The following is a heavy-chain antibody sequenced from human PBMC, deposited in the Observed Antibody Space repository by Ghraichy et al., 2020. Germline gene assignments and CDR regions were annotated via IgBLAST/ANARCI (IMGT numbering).Heavy chain of an antibody. CDR1: GGSVYSGNYY. Sequence: SETLSLTCTVSGGSVYSGNYYWSWIRQPPGKGLEWIGHIYYNGNTKYNPSLKSRVTISVDTSKNQFSLRLSSVTTADTAIYYCARDAFLGYCSTTTCPDNWFDSWGQGTLVTVSS. V-gene: IGHV4-61*01. J-gene: IGHJ5*01. CDR2: IYYNGNT. D-gene: IGHD2-2*01. CDR3: ARDAFLGYCSTTTCPDNWFDS.